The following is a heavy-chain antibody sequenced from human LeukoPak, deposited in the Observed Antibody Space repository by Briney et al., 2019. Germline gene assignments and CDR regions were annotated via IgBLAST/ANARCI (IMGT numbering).Heavy chain of an antibody. CDR2: ISYDGSNK. J-gene: IGHJ6*03. V-gene: IGHV3-30*18. CDR3: AKNSGSYLGHYYYYYMDV. D-gene: IGHD1-26*01. CDR1: GFTFSSYG. Sequence: GGSLRLSCAASGFTFSSYGMHWVRQAPGKGLEWVAVISYDGSNKYYADSVKGRFTISRDNSKNTLYLQMNSLRAEDTAVYYCAKNSGSYLGHYYYYYMDVWGKGTTVTVSS.